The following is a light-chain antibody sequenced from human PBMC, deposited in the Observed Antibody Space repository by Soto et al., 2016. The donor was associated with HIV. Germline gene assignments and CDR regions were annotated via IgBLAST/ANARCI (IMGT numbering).Light chain of an antibody. V-gene: IGKV1-39*01. CDR3: RQSYNTPRS. J-gene: IGKJ1*01. Sequence: DIQMTQSHSTLSASVGDRVTITCRASQSITKFLAWYQQKPGKAPKLLIYATSSLGGGVPSRFSGSGSGTDFTLIISSLQPEDFATYYCRQSYNTPRSFGQGTMVEIK. CDR1: QSITKF. CDR2: ATS.